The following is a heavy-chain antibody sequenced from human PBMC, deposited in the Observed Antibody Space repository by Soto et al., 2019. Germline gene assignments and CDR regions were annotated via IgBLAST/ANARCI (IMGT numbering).Heavy chain of an antibody. Sequence: GESLKISCKGSGYSFTSYWISWVRPMPGKGLEWMGRIDPSDSYTNYSPSFQGHVTISADKSISTAYLQWSSLKASDTAMYYCTRPKNELRFYSYNGIDVWGQGTTVTVSS. V-gene: IGHV5-10-1*01. D-gene: IGHD5-12*01. J-gene: IGHJ6*02. CDR1: GYSFTSYW. CDR2: IDPSDSYT. CDR3: TRPKNELRFYSYNGIDV.